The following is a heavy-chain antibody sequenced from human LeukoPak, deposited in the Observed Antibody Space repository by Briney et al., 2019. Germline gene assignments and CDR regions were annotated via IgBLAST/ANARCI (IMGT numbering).Heavy chain of an antibody. J-gene: IGHJ6*03. Sequence: SETLSLTCIVSGGSISSSSYYWGWIRQPPGKGLEWIGSIYYSGSTYYNPSLKSRVTISVDTSKNQFSLKLRSVTAADTAVYYCASSIAVAGTNYYYYMDVWGKGTTVTVSS. CDR3: ASSIAVAGTNYYYYMDV. CDR2: IYYSGST. CDR1: GGSISSSSYY. V-gene: IGHV4-39*07. D-gene: IGHD6-19*01.